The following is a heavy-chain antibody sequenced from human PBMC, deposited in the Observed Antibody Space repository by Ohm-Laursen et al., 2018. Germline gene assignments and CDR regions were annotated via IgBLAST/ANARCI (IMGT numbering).Heavy chain of an antibody. CDR2: ISYDGSNK. J-gene: IGHJ6*02. CDR1: GFIFSNYN. D-gene: IGHD5-12*01. CDR3: TRGATLDV. Sequence: SLRLSCSASGFIFSNYNMNWVRQAPGKGLEWVAVISYDGSNKYYADSVKGRFTISRDNSKNTLYLQMNSLRAEDTAVYYCTRGATLDVWGQGTTVTVSS. V-gene: IGHV3-30*03.